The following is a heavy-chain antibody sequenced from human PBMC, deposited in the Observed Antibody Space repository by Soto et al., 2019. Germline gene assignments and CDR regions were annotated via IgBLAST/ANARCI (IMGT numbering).Heavy chain of an antibody. CDR2: ISSSGSTI. J-gene: IGHJ6*02. V-gene: IGHV3-11*01. Sequence: GGSLRLSCSASGFTFSDYYMSWIRQAPGKGLEWVSYISSSGSTIYYADFVKGRFTISRDNAKNSLYLPMNSLRAEDTAVYYCAREKRYGMDVWGQGTTVTVSS. CDR3: AREKRYGMDV. CDR1: GFTFSDYY.